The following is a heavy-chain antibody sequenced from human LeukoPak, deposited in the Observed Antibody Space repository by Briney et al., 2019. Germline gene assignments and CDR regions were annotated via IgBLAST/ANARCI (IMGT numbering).Heavy chain of an antibody. D-gene: IGHD3-10*01. Sequence: GGSLRLSCAVSGFSFSSYWMSWVRQAPGKGLEWVANINRDGSEKYYVASVKGRFTISRDNAKNSLYLQMNSLRDEDTAVYYCARSPMVRGLIPHFDYWGQGTLVTVSA. CDR2: INRDGSEK. J-gene: IGHJ4*02. CDR1: GFSFSSYW. CDR3: ARSPMVRGLIPHFDY. V-gene: IGHV3-7*01.